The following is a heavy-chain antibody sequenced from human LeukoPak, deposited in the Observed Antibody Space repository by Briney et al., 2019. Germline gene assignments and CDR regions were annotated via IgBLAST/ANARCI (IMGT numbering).Heavy chain of an antibody. D-gene: IGHD6-6*01. V-gene: IGHV3-30*04. CDR2: ISYDGSNK. CDR3: ARASSGSSPAEHYYYYYYMDV. J-gene: IGHJ6*03. CDR1: GFTFSSYA. Sequence: GGSLRLSCAASGFTFSSYAMHWVRQAPGKGLEWVAVISYDGSNKYYADSVKGRFTISRDNSKNTLYLQMNSLRAEDTAVYYCARASSGSSPAEHYYYYYYMDVWGKGTTVTVSS.